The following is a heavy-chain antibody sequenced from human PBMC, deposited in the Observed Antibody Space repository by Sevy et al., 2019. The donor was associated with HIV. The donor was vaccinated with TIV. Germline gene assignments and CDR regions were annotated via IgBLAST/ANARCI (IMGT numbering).Heavy chain of an antibody. D-gene: IGHD6-19*01. J-gene: IGHJ4*02. CDR3: VREGGSGWYNFDY. Sequence: GGSLRLSCAASGFTFSSYSMDWVRHAPGKGLEWVSSISSSTNYIYYADSVKGRFTISRDNAKNSLFLQMNSLRAEDTAVYYCVREGGSGWYNFDYWDQGTLVTVSS. CDR1: GFTFSSYS. V-gene: IGHV3-21*01. CDR2: ISSSTNYI.